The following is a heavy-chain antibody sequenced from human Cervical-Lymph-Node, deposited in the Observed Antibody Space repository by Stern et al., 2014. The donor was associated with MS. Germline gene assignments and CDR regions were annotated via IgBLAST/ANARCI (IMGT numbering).Heavy chain of an antibody. D-gene: IGHD2-15*01. CDR3: ARGLLGSENAFDI. CDR1: GYTFTSYG. Sequence: QLVQSGAEVKKPGASVKVSCQASGYTFTSYGISCVRQAPGQGLAWMGWISLYNCNTRYAKKLQCRVTMTTDTSTSTAYMELRSRRSDNTSVYYCARGLLGSENAFDIWGQGTMVTVSS. CDR2: ISLYNCNT. V-gene: IGHV1-18*01. J-gene: IGHJ3*02.